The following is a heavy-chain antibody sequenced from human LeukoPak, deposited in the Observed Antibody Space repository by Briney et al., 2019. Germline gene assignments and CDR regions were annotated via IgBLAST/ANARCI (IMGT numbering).Heavy chain of an antibody. CDR2: INPNGGGT. CDR1: GYTFTGYY. CDR3: ATGAPSRNTAMVPFDY. J-gene: IGHJ4*02. V-gene: IGHV1-2*04. Sequence: ASVKVSCKASGYTFTGYYMHWVRQAPGQGLEWMGWINPNGGGTNYAQKFQGWVTMTRDTSISTAYMELSRLRSDDTAVYYCATGAPSRNTAMVPFDYWGQGTLVTVSS. D-gene: IGHD5-18*01.